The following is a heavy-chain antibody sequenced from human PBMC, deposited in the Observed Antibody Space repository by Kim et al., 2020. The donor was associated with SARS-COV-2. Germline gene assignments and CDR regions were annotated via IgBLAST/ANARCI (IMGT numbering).Heavy chain of an antibody. Sequence: GGSLRLSCAASGFSFSSYSMNWVRQAPGKGLEWVASISSNSPYIYYADSVKGRFTISRENAQNSVYLQMNSLRDEDTAVYYCARDAIVGATSVFYFD. J-gene: IGHJ4*01. CDR2: ISSNSPYI. D-gene: IGHD1-26*01. CDR3: ARDAIVGATSVFYFD. CDR1: GFSFSSYS. V-gene: IGHV3-21*06.